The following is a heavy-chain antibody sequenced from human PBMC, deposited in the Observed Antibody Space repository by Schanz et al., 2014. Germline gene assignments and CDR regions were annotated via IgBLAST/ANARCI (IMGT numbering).Heavy chain of an antibody. D-gene: IGHD1-26*01. CDR2: VIPALATT. V-gene: IGHV1-69*08. CDR1: GGTFGRYT. J-gene: IGHJ4*02. Sequence: QVPLVQSGAEVKKPGSSVNVSCEASGGTFGRYTISWLRQAPGQGLEWMGRVIPALATTNYAQKFQGRVTITADKSTSTVYMELRSLTSDDSAVYYCARDRDQWDGNYLDYWGQGTLVTVSS. CDR3: ARDRDQWDGNYLDY.